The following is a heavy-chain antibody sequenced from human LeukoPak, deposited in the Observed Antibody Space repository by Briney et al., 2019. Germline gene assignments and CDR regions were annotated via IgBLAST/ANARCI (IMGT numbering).Heavy chain of an antibody. CDR3: ARARASYDSKAFDP. CDR2: IYYSGST. J-gene: IGHJ5*02. D-gene: IGHD3-22*01. V-gene: IGHV4-39*07. Sequence: SETLSLTCTVSGGSISSSSYYWGWIRQPPGKGLEWIGSIYYSGSTYYSPSLKSRVTISVDTSKNQFSLKLSSVTAADTAVYYCARARASYDSKAFDPWGQGTLVTVSS. CDR1: GGSISSSSYY.